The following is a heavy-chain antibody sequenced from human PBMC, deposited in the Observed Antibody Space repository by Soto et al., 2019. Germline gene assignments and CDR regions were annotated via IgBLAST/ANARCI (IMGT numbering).Heavy chain of an antibody. V-gene: IGHV4-31*03. CDR3: AGRNIDMDSFDY. CDR2: ISYSGNT. Sequence: SETLSLTCTVSGGSISSGGYYWSWIRQHPGTGLDCIGYISYSGNTYFHPSLRNRVTISLYTSKNESSLKLNSVTAADTAVYYCAGRNIDMDSFDYWGQGTLVTVSS. J-gene: IGHJ4*02. CDR1: GGSISSGGYY. D-gene: IGHD5-18*01.